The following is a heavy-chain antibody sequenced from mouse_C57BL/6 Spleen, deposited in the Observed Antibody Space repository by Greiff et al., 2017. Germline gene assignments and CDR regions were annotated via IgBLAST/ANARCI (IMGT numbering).Heavy chain of an antibody. V-gene: IGHV5-17*01. CDR3: ARRDYEGGAMDY. CDR1: GFTFSDYG. CDR2: ISSGSSTI. D-gene: IGHD2-4*01. J-gene: IGHJ4*01. Sequence: EVQLVESGGGLVKPGASLKLSCAASGFTFSDYGMHWVRQAPEKGLEWVAYISSGSSTIYYADTVKGRFTISRDNAKNTLFLQMTSLRSEDTAMYYCARRDYEGGAMDYWGQGTSVTVSS.